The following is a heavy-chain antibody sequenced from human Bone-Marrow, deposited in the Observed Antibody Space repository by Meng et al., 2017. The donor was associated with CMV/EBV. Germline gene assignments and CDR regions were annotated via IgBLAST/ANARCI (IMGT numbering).Heavy chain of an antibody. J-gene: IGHJ3*02. Sequence: ASVKVSCKNSGYTFTGYYMHWVRQAPGQGLEWMGIINPSGGSTSYAQKFQGRVTMTRDTSTSTVYMELSSLRSEDTAVYYCARDRKNLYYYGSGRPDAFDIWGQGTMVTVSS. CDR3: ARDRKNLYYYGSGRPDAFDI. V-gene: IGHV1-46*01. D-gene: IGHD3-10*01. CDR1: GYTFTGYY. CDR2: INPSGGST.